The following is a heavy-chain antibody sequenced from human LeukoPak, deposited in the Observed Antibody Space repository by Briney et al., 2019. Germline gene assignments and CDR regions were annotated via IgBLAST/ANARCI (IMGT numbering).Heavy chain of an antibody. CDR2: IDPSDSET. CDR3: ARQTAMGRSGDY. Sequence: GESLKISCKASGYSFTSYWIGWVRQMPGKGLEWMGIIDPSDSETRYTPSFQGQVTVSVDKSLTTADLQWNSLKASDTAMYYCARQTAMGRSGDYWGQGTLVTVSS. CDR1: GYSFTSYW. J-gene: IGHJ4*02. V-gene: IGHV5-51*01. D-gene: IGHD5-18*01.